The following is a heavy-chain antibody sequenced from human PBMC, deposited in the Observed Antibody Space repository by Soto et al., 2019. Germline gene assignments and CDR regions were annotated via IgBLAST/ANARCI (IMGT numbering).Heavy chain of an antibody. CDR1: GFNFSSYA. CDR3: TRSRRSILMVYGFGGMDV. CDR2: ISYDGGKK. D-gene: IGHD2-8*01. J-gene: IGHJ6*02. V-gene: IGHV3-30*04. Sequence: PGGSLRLSCAASGFNFSSYAMHWVRQAPGKGLEWVAVISYDGGKKYYADSVKGRFTISRDNSKNTLYVEMNSLSAEDTAVYFCTRSRRSILMVYGFGGMDVWGQGTTVTVSS.